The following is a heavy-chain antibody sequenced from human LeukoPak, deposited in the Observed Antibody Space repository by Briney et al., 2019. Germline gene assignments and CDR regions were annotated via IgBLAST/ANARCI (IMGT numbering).Heavy chain of an antibody. J-gene: IGHJ4*02. CDR2: IYYSGST. CDR3: ARSLREGKYGLLGY. Sequence: SETLTLTCTVSGGSISSYYWSWIRQPPGKGLEWIAHIYYSGSTNYNPSLKSRVTTSVDTPKKQFSLKLTSVTAADAAVYYCARSLREGKYGLLGYWGQGTLVTVSS. D-gene: IGHD7-27*01. CDR1: GGSISSYY. V-gene: IGHV4-59*08.